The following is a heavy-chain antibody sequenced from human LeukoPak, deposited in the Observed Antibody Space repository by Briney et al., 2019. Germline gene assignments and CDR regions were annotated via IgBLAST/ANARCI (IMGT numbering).Heavy chain of an antibody. V-gene: IGHV1-18*04. CDR2: ISAYNGNT. CDR1: GYTFTGYY. J-gene: IGHJ4*02. Sequence: ASVKVSCKASGYTFTGYYMHWVRQAPGQGLEWMGWISAYNGNTNYAQKLQGRVTMTTDTSTSTAYMELRSLRSDDTAVYYCARDSSGYPFDYWGQGTLVTVSS. D-gene: IGHD3-22*01. CDR3: ARDSSGYPFDY.